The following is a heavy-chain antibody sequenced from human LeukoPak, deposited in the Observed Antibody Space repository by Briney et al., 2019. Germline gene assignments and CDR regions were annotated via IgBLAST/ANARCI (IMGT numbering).Heavy chain of an antibody. J-gene: IGHJ4*02. D-gene: IGHD6-19*01. CDR1: GGSISSYY. Sequence: SETLSLTCTVSGGSISSYYWSWIRQLPGKGLEWIGYIYYSGSTNYNPSLKSRVTISVDTSKNQFSLKLSSVTAADTAVYYCAIIAVAGTLLDYWGQGSLVTVSS. CDR2: IYYSGST. CDR3: AIIAVAGTLLDY. V-gene: IGHV4-59*01.